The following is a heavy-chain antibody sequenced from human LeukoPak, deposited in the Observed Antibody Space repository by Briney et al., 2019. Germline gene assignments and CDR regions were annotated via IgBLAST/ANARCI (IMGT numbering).Heavy chain of an antibody. CDR2: ISSSSSYI. J-gene: IGHJ4*02. CDR3: ARRLPQGLTGYCLCFDY. Sequence: PGGSLRLSCAASGFTFSSYSMNWVRQAPGKGLEWVSSISSSSSYIYYADSVKGRFTISRDNAKNSLYLQMNSLRAEDTAVYYCARRLPQGLTGYCLCFDYWGQGTLVTVSS. V-gene: IGHV3-21*01. CDR1: GFTFSSYS. D-gene: IGHD3-9*01.